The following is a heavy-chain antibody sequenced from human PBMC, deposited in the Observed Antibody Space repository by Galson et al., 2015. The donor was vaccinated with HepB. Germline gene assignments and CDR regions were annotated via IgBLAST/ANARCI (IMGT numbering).Heavy chain of an antibody. CDR3: ARSSNYYDSSGEGVYYFDH. Sequence: SVKVSCKASGGTFSSYAISWVRQAPGQGLEWMGGIIPIFGTANYAQKFQGRVTITADKSTSTAYMELSSLRSEDTAVYYCARSSNYYDSSGEGVYYFDHWGQGTLVTVSS. CDR1: GGTFSSYA. D-gene: IGHD3-22*01. CDR2: IIPIFGTA. V-gene: IGHV1-69*06. J-gene: IGHJ4*02.